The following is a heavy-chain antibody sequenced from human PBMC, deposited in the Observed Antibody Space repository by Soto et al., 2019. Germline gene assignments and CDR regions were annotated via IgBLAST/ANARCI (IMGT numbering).Heavy chain of an antibody. D-gene: IGHD5-12*01. Sequence: SETLSLTCTVSGGSISSYYWSWIRQPPGKGLEWIGYIYYSGSTNYNPSLKSRVTISVDTSKNQFSLKLSSVTAADTAVYYCARQATRGYSGYRRDNNWFDPWGQGTLVTVSS. J-gene: IGHJ5*02. V-gene: IGHV4-59*08. CDR1: GGSISSYY. CDR3: ARQATRGYSGYRRDNNWFDP. CDR2: IYYSGST.